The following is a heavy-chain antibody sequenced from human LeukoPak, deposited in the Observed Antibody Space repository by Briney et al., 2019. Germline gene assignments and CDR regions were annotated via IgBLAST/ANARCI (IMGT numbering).Heavy chain of an antibody. Sequence: GGSLRLSCAASGFTFSSYGMHWVRQAPGKGLGWVAVIWHDGSNKYYADSVKGRFTISRDNSKNTLYLQMNSLRAEDTAVYYCARGLTMYGMDVWGQGTTVTVSS. CDR1: GFTFSSYG. J-gene: IGHJ6*02. CDR2: IWHDGSNK. V-gene: IGHV3-33*01. D-gene: IGHD1-14*01. CDR3: ARGLTMYGMDV.